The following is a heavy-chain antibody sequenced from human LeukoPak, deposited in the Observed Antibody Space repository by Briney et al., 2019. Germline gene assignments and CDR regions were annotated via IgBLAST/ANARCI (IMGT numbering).Heavy chain of an antibody. CDR2: ISYDGSNK. V-gene: IGHV3-30*01. CDR3: ARDSNPYYYYMDV. J-gene: IGHJ6*03. CDR1: GFTFSSYA. Sequence: GGSLRLSCAASGFTFSSYAMHWVRQAPGKGLEWVAVISYDGSNKYYADSVKGRFTISRDNPTNTLYLQMNSLRAEDTAVYYCARDSNPYYYYMDVWGKGTTVTVSS.